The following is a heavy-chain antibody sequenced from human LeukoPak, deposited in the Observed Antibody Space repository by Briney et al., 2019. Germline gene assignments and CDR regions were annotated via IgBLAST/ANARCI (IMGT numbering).Heavy chain of an antibody. CDR1: GGTCSSYA. D-gene: IGHD6-19*01. CDR3: ASDSSGWYYDY. Sequence: KVSCKASGGTCSSYAISWVRQPPGQGLEWRGGIIPIYGTAKVTQKFQGSRTIATDEPTSTAYMELSSQRSEDTAVYYCASDSSGWYYDYWGQGTLVTVSS. V-gene: IGHV1-69*05. CDR2: IIPIYGTA. J-gene: IGHJ4*02.